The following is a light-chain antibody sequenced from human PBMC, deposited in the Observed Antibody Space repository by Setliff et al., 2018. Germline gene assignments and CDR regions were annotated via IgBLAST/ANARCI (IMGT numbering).Light chain of an antibody. CDR1: KSNIGSNY. J-gene: IGLJ2*01. CDR2: EKN. V-gene: IGLV1-47*01. Sequence: QSVLAQPPSASGTPGQRVAISCFGSKSNIGSNYVSWYQQLPGTAPKLLIYEKNQRPSGVPDRFSGSKSGTSASLAISGLRSEDEADYYCAAWDDSLSGRYVVFGGGTKVTVL. CDR3: AAWDDSLSGRYVV.